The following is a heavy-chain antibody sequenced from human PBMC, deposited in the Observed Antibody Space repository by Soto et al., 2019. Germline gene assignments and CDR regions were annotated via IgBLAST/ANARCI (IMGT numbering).Heavy chain of an antibody. CDR1: GFTFSTYA. V-gene: IGHV3-23*01. CDR2: ISAGGGNT. D-gene: IGHD4-17*01. CDR3: AHPRGYGVFDAYDI. Sequence: GGSLRLSCVASGFTFSTYAMSWVRQAPGKGLEWVSAISAGGGNTYYADSVKGRVTVSRDNSINTLYLQMNSLRTEDTAVYYCAHPRGYGVFDAYDIWGQGAMVTVSS. J-gene: IGHJ3*02.